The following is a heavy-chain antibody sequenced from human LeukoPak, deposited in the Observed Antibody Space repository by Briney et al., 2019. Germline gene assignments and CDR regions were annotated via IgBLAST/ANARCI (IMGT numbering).Heavy chain of an antibody. V-gene: IGHV3-43*01. Sequence: PGGSLRLSSAASGFTFDDYSMHWVRQAPGRGLEWVSLITWDAYSTYYVDSVKGRFTISRDNSKNSLYLQMNGLRTEDTALYYCAKDQRGYELDFWGQGTLVTVSS. CDR1: GFTFDDYS. CDR3: AKDQRGYELDF. J-gene: IGHJ4*02. CDR2: ITWDAYST. D-gene: IGHD3-22*01.